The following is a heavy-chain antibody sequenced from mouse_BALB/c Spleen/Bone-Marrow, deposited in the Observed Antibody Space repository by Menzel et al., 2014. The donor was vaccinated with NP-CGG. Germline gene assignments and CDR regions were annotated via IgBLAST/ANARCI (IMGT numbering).Heavy chain of an antibody. J-gene: IGHJ2*01. D-gene: IGHD4-1*01. Sequence: QVHVKQSGSVLVRPGASVKLSCKASGYTFTSSWMHWAKQRPGQGLEWIGEIHPNSGNTNYNEKFKGKAILTVDTSSSTAYVDLSSLTSEDSAVYYCARSGFDYWGQGTTLTVSS. V-gene: IGHV1S130*01. CDR1: GYTFTSSW. CDR3: ARSGFDY. CDR2: IHPNSGNT.